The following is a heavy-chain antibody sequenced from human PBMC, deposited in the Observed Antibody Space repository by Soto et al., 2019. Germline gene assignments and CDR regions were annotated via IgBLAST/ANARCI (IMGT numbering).Heavy chain of an antibody. CDR3: ATDTVTTQTTDYYYDGMDV. J-gene: IGHJ6*02. Sequence: QVQLVQSGAEVKKPGSSVKVSCKASGGTFSSYAISWVRQAPGQGLEWMGGIIPIFGTANYAQKFQGRVTITADEPTSTADRELSSLRAEDTAGHYCATDTVTTQTTDYYYDGMDVWGQGTTGTVSS. D-gene: IGHD4-17*01. CDR1: GGTFSSYA. CDR2: IIPIFGTA. V-gene: IGHV1-69*01.